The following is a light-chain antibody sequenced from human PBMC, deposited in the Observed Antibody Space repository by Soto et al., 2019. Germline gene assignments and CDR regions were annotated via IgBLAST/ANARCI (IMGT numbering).Light chain of an antibody. J-gene: IGLJ2*01. CDR3: SSYTSSSTLV. CDR2: RTN. Sequence: QSVLTQAPSASGTPGQRVTISCSGGDSNIGRDFVNWYQQFPGTAPKLLIFRTNQRPSGVSNRFSGSKSGNTASLTISGLQAEDDADYYCSSYTSSSTLVFGGGTKVTVL. CDR1: DSNIGRDF. V-gene: IGLV1-44*01.